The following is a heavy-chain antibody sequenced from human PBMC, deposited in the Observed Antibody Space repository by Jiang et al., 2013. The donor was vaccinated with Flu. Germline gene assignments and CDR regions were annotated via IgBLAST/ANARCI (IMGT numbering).Heavy chain of an antibody. J-gene: IGHJ4*02. V-gene: IGHV3-15*07. CDR1: GFTFSDAW. CDR2: IKSKREGGTT. D-gene: IGHD3-16*01. Sequence: GFTFSDAWFNWVRQAPGKGLEWVGRIKSKREGGTTDYTAPVRGRFTISRDDSKDTLYLEMSGLKPEDTAVYHCTTETLSDSVGGVKPNWGQGTRVIVSS. CDR3: TTETLSDSVGGVKPN.